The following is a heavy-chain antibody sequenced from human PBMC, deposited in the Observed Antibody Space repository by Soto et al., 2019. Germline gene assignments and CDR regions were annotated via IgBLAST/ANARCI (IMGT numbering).Heavy chain of an antibody. V-gene: IGHV1-69*13. CDR3: ARYWASMTTFNYFGMNV. J-gene: IGHJ6*02. CDR1: GVTFTSLA. D-gene: IGHD4-4*01. Sequence: SVKVSCQASGVTFTSLAISWLRQSAGQGLEWMGGIIPIFGGTNYAQRFQGTVTITADASTNTVYMDLSGLSSEDTAVYYCARYWASMTTFNYFGMNVWGQGTTVTVSS. CDR2: IIPIFGGT.